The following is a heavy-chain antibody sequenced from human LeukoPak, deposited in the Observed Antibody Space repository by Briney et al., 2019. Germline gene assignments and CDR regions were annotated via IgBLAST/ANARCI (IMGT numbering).Heavy chain of an antibody. CDR1: GGSISSGDYY. Sequence: PSQTLSLTCTVSGGSISSGDYYWSWIRQPPGKGLEWIGYIYYSGSTYYNPSLKSRVTISVDTSKNQFSLKLSPVTAADTAVYYCARAPEGSGSWADAFDIWGQGTMVTVSS. CDR2: IYYSGST. V-gene: IGHV4-30-4*01. D-gene: IGHD1-26*01. J-gene: IGHJ3*02. CDR3: ARAPEGSGSWADAFDI.